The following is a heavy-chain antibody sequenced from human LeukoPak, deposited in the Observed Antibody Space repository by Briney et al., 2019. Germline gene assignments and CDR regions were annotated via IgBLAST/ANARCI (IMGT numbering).Heavy chain of an antibody. J-gene: IGHJ4*02. Sequence: GGSLRLSCAASGFTFRSYAMSWVRQAPGKGLEWVSSISASGDTTYYVDSVKGRLTISRDNSRSTLSLQMNSLRAEDTAVYYCAKDHSNTAYYYDSSGHYYFDYWGQGTLVTVSS. CDR2: ISASGDTT. CDR3: AKDHSNTAYYYDSSGHYYFDY. D-gene: IGHD3-22*01. V-gene: IGHV3-23*01. CDR1: GFTFRSYA.